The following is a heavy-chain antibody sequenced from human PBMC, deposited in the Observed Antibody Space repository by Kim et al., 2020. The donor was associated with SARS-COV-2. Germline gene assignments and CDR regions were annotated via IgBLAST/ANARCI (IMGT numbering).Heavy chain of an antibody. Sequence: ASVKVSCKASGYTFTSYAMNWVRQAPGQGLEWMGWINTNTGNPTYAQGFPGRFVFALDTSVSTAYLQISSLRADDTAVYYCARRISSWHPYYYYGMVAWGAGDPVTVSS. CDR2: INTNTGNP. CDR3: ARRISSWHPYYYYGMVA. CDR1: GYTFTSYA. D-gene: IGHD6-13*01. V-gene: IGHV7-4-1*02. J-gene: IGHJ6*04.